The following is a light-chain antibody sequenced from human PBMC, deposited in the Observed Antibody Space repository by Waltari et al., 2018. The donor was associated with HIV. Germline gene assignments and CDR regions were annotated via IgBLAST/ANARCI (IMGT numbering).Light chain of an antibody. CDR2: WAS. CDR3: QQYYNTPYT. CDR1: QSVLYSSNKKNY. J-gene: IGKJ2*01. Sequence: DIVMTQSPDSLAVSLGERATINCKSSQSVLYSSNKKNYLALYQQKPGQPPKLLIYWASTRESGVPDRFSGSGSGTDFTLTISRLQAEDVAVYHCQQYYNTPYTFGQGTKLEIK. V-gene: IGKV4-1*01.